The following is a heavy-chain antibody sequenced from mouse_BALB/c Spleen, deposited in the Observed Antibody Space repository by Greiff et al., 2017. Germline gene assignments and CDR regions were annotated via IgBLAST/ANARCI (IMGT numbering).Heavy chain of an antibody. J-gene: IGHJ4*01. Sequence: DVKLQESGAELVRPGALVKLSCKASGFNIKDYYMHWVKQRPEQGLEWIGWIDPENGNTIYDPKFQGKASITADTSSNTAYLQLSSLTSEDTAVYYCARSSGDVYAMDYGGQGTSVTVSS. CDR1: GFNIKDYY. D-gene: IGHD3-1*01. CDR3: ARSSGDVYAMDY. CDR2: IDPENGNT. V-gene: IGHV14-1*02.